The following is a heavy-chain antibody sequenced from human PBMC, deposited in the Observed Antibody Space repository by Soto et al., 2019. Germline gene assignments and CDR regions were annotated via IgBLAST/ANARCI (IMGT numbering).Heavy chain of an antibody. CDR2: IIPILGTA. Sequence: GASVKVSCKASGGTFSSYAISWVRQAPGQGLEWMGGIIPILGTANYAQKFQGRVTITADESTSTAYMELSSLRSEDTAVYYCARGSYYGSGSYSLPAYYYYGMDVWGQGTTVTVSS. V-gene: IGHV1-69*13. J-gene: IGHJ6*02. CDR3: ARGSYYGSGSYSLPAYYYYGMDV. CDR1: GGTFSSYA. D-gene: IGHD3-10*01.